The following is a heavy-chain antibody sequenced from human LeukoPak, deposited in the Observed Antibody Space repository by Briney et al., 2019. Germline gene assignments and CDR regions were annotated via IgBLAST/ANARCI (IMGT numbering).Heavy chain of an antibody. CDR1: GGSFSGYY. Sequence: SETLSLTCAVYGGSFSGYYWSWIRQPPGKGLEWIGEINHSGSTNYNPSLKSRVTISVDTSKNQFSLKLSSVTAADTAVYYCARGRVYSSGWYRGGRYYFDYWGQGTLVTVSS. CDR2: INHSGST. D-gene: IGHD6-19*01. V-gene: IGHV4-34*01. CDR3: ARGRVYSSGWYRGGRYYFDY. J-gene: IGHJ4*02.